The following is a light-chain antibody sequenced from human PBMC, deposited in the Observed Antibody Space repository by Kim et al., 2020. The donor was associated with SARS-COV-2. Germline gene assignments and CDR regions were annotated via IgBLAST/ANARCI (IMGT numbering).Light chain of an antibody. Sequence: QPVTLSSSGSSTRIGASYNVAWYHQLPGSAPTLLINDNTNGPSGVPDGFSACKSGASASPAITGLQAEDEADYYCRSDDSSLSGGVFGGGTQLTVL. J-gene: IGLJ2*01. CDR1: STRIGASYN. V-gene: IGLV1-40*03. CDR2: DNT. CDR3: RSDDSSLSGGV.